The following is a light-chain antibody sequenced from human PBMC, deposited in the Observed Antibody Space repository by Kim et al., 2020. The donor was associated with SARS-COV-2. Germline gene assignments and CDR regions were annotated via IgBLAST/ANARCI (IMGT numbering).Light chain of an antibody. V-gene: IGKV1-12*01. J-gene: IGKJ1*01. CDR3: QQANSFPRT. CDR1: QGIGSW. Sequence: DIQITQSPSSVSASVGDRVTITCRASQGIGSWLAWYQQKPGKVPELLIYAASSLQSGVPSRFSGSGSGTDFTLTISSLRPEDFATYYCQQANSFPRTFGQGTKVEIK. CDR2: AAS.